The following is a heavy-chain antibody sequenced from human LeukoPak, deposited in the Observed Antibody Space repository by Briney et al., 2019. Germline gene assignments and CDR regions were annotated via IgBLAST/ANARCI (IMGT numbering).Heavy chain of an antibody. V-gene: IGHV4-38-2*02. D-gene: IGHD6-13*01. J-gene: IGHJ4*02. CDR2: IYHSGST. CDR3: ARDGSSWYSPFDY. CDR1: GYSISSGYY. Sequence: SETLSLTCTVSGYSISSGYYWGWIRQPPGKGLEWIGSIYHSGSTYYNPSLKSRVTISVDTSKNQFSLKLSSVTAADTAVYYCARDGSSWYSPFDYWGQGTLVTVSS.